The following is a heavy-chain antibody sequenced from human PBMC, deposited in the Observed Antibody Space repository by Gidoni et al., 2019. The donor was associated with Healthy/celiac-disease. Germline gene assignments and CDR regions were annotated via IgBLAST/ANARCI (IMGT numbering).Heavy chain of an antibody. CDR3: ARTYYYDSSGYYKTNDAFDI. V-gene: IGHV3-21*01. D-gene: IGHD3-22*01. J-gene: IGHJ3*02. Sequence: EVQLVESGGGLVKPGGSVRLSCAASGFTFSSYSMNWVRQAPGKGLELVSSISSSSSYISYADSVKGRFTISRDNAKNSLYLQMNSLRAEDTAVYYCARTYYYDSSGYYKTNDAFDIWGQGTMVTVSS. CDR2: ISSSSSYI. CDR1: GFTFSSYS.